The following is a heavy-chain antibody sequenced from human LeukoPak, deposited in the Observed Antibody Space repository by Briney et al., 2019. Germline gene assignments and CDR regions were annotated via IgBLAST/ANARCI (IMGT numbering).Heavy chain of an antibody. J-gene: IGHJ6*03. D-gene: IGHD2-15*01. CDR3: ARAATIAVSTSIVSDYYYYMDV. CDR2: IYYSGRT. V-gene: IGHV4-39*07. CDR1: GGSISSSSYY. Sequence: PSETLSLTCTVSGGSISSSSYYWGWIRQPPGKGLEWIGSIYYSGRTYYNPSLKSRVTISVDTSKNRFSLKLSSVTAADTAVYYCARAATIAVSTSIVSDYYYYMDVWGKGTTVTISS.